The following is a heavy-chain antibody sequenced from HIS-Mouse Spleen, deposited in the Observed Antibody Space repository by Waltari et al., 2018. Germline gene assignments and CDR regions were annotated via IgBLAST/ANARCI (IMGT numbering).Heavy chain of an antibody. CDR1: GGSFSGYS. CDR3: ARGQAGFGELLDY. Sequence: QVQLQQWGAGLLTPSETLSLTCAVYGGSFSGYSWSWIRQPPGKGLEWIGEINHSGSTNYNPSLKGRVTISVDTSKNQFSLKLSSVTAADTAVYYCARGQAGFGELLDYWGQGTLVTVSS. J-gene: IGHJ4*02. CDR2: INHSGST. V-gene: IGHV4-34*01. D-gene: IGHD3-10*01.